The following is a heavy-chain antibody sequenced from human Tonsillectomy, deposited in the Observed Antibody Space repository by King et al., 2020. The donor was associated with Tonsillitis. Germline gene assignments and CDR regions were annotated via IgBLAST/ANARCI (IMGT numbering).Heavy chain of an antibody. CDR1: GFTFSRYS. J-gene: IGHJ4*02. CDR2: ISSSSSSI. CDR3: ATEYGDYPNY. Sequence: QLVQSGGGLVQPGGSLRLSCAASGFTFSRYSMNWVRQAPGKGLEWVAYISSSSSSIYYADSVKGRFTISRDNAKNSVYLQMDSLREEDTAVYYCATEYGDYPNYWGQGTLVPVSS. V-gene: IGHV3-48*02. D-gene: IGHD4-17*01.